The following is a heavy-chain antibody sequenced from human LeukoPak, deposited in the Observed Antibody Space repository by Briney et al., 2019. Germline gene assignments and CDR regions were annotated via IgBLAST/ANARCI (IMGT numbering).Heavy chain of an antibody. CDR2: IGAYNGNT. J-gene: IGHJ3*02. CDR3: ARDQTYDILTGYSYDAFDI. D-gene: IGHD3-9*01. CDR1: GYTFTSYG. Sequence: ASVKVSCKASGYTFTSYGISWVRQAPGQGLEWMGWIGAYNGNTNYAQKLQGRVTMTTDTFTSTAYMELRSLRSDDTAVYYCARDQTYDILTGYSYDAFDIWGQGTMVTVSS. V-gene: IGHV1-18*01.